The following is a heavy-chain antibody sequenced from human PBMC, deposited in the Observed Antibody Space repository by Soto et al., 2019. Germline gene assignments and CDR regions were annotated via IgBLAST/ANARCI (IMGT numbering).Heavy chain of an antibody. CDR3: ARTDLKLRGLDY. Sequence: QVQLVQSGTGVRKPGASVKVSCKASGYTFTSYGINWVRQAPGQGLEWMGWISGYNGNTDYVQRLQDRVTMTTDTSTRTAYMELRNLRSDDSAVYYCARTDLKLRGLDYWGQGTLVTVSS. CDR2: ISGYNGNT. J-gene: IGHJ4*02. D-gene: IGHD1-7*01. V-gene: IGHV1-18*01. CDR1: GYTFTSYG.